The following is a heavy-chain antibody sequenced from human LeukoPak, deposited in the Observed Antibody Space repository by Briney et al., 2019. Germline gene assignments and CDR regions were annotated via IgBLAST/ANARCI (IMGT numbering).Heavy chain of an antibody. CDR1: GFTFTAYL. CDR3: VRESEYYFDHSASFDY. V-gene: IGHV3-30-3*01. J-gene: IGHJ4*02. Sequence: GGSLRLACAASGFTFTAYLIHWVRQAPGKGLEWVAVMSSDGNAMFYADSVKGRFTISRDNSKNTLYLQMNSLRAEDTAVYYCVRESEYYFDHSASFDYWGQGTLVTVSS. D-gene: IGHD3-22*01. CDR2: MSSDGNAM.